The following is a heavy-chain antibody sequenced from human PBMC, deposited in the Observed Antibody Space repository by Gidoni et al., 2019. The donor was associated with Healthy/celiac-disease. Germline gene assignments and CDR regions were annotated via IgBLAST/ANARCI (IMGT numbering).Heavy chain of an antibody. V-gene: IGHV1-3*01. Sequence: QVQLVQSGAEVKKPGASVKVSCKASGYTFTSYAMHWVRQAPGQRLEWMGWINAGNGNTKYSQKFQGRVTITRDTSASTAYIELSSLRSEDTAVYYCARDRPAYNWNDAIFDYWGQGTLVTVSS. CDR2: INAGNGNT. CDR3: ARDRPAYNWNDAIFDY. J-gene: IGHJ4*02. D-gene: IGHD1-20*01. CDR1: GYTFTSYA.